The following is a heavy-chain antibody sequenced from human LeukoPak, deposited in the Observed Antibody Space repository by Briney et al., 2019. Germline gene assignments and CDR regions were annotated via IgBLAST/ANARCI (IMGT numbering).Heavy chain of an antibody. CDR1: GGSISSYY. D-gene: IGHD4-17*01. J-gene: IGHJ6*02. CDR3: ARVRMTTVTEYYYYYGMDV. CDR2: IYYSGST. Sequence: SETLSLTCTVSGGSISSYYWSWIRQPPGKGLEWIGYIYYSGSTNYNPSLKSRVTISVDTSKNQFSLKLSSVTAADTAVYYCARVRMTTVTEYYYYYGMDVWGQGTTVTVSS. V-gene: IGHV4-59*01.